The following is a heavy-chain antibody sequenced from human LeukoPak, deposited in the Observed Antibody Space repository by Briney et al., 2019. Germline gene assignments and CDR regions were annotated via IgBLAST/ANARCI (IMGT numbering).Heavy chain of an antibody. V-gene: IGHV4-59*01. D-gene: IGHD3-22*01. CDR1: GGSISSYY. J-gene: IGHJ4*02. CDR3: ARGDDSSGYYVGY. CDR2: IYYSGST. Sequence: PSETLSLTCTVSGGSISSYYWSWIGQPPGKGLEWIGYIYYSGSTNYNPSLKSRVTISVDTSKNQFSLKLSSVTAAGTAVYYCARGDDSSGYYVGYWGQGTLVTVSS.